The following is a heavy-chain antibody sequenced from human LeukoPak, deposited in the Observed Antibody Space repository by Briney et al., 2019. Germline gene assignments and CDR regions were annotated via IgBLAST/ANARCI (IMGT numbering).Heavy chain of an antibody. CDR2: MNPNSGNT. CDR1: GYTFTSYD. Sequence: ASVKVSCKASGYTFTSYDINWVRQATGQGLEWMGWMNPNSGNTGYAQKFQGRVTITTNTSISTAYMELSSLRAEDTAVYYCATSWGSSPNDYWGPGTLVTVSS. V-gene: IGHV1-8*03. CDR3: ATSWGSSPNDY. D-gene: IGHD6-6*01. J-gene: IGHJ4*02.